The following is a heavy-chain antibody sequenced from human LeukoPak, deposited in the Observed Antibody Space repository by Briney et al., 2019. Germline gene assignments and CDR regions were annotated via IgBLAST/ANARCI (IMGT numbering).Heavy chain of an antibody. V-gene: IGHV3-33*01. CDR3: ARWGTPTVTLDY. CDR2: IWYDGSNK. J-gene: IGHJ4*02. CDR1: GFTFSSYG. D-gene: IGHD4-17*01. Sequence: PGRSLRLSCAASGFTFSSYGMHWVRQAPVKGLEWVAVIWYDGSNKYYADSVKGRFTISRDNSKNTLYLQMNSLRAEDTAVYYCARWGTPTVTLDYWGQGTLVTVSS.